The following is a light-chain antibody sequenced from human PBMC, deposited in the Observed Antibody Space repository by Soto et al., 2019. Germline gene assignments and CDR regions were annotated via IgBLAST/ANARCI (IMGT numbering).Light chain of an antibody. J-gene: IGKJ5*01. CDR2: GAS. CDR1: QSVINSY. CDR3: QQYNNWPPIT. V-gene: IGKV3-15*01. Sequence: EVVLTQSPGTLSLSSGERATLSCRASQSVINSYLAWYQQKPGQAPRLVIYGASTRATGIPARFSGSGSGTEFTLTISSLQSEDFAVYYCQQYNNWPPITFGQGTRLEIK.